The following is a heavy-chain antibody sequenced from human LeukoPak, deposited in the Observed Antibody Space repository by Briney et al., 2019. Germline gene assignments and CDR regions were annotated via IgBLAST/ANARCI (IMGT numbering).Heavy chain of an antibody. Sequence: GRSLRLSCAASGFTFSSYGMHWVRQAPGKGLEWVAVISYDGSNKYYADSVKGRFTISRDNSKNTLYLQMNSLRAEDTAVYYCAKDLEGLVGPYYFDYWGQGTLVTVSS. CDR3: AKDLEGLVGPYYFDY. D-gene: IGHD2-2*01. J-gene: IGHJ4*02. V-gene: IGHV3-30*18. CDR2: ISYDGSNK. CDR1: GFTFSSYG.